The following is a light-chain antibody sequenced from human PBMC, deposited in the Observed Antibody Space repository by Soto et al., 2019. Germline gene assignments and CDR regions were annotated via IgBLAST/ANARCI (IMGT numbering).Light chain of an antibody. Sequence: DIQMTQSPSTLSASVGDTVTITCRASQSLGYWLAWYQQKPGQAPKLLIHKASTLESGVPSRCSGSGSGTEFTLTISSLQPDDFATFYCQQYERFPYTFRQGTKLEIK. CDR3: QQYERFPYT. J-gene: IGKJ2*01. CDR1: QSLGYW. CDR2: KAS. V-gene: IGKV1-5*03.